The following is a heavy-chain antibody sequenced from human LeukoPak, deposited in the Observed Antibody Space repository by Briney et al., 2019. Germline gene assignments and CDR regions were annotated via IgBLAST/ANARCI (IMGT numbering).Heavy chain of an antibody. CDR3: ARTGGSFYFYYYMDV. D-gene: IGHD1-26*01. V-gene: IGHV4-39*07. Sequence: SETLSLTCTVSGGSIRSSSYNWGWIRQPPGKGLEWIGSFQYTGSTHYNPSLKSRVTISVDTSKNQFSLKLSSVTAADTALYYCARTGGSFYFYYYMDVWGKGTTVTVSS. CDR1: GGSIRSSSYN. J-gene: IGHJ6*03. CDR2: FQYTGST.